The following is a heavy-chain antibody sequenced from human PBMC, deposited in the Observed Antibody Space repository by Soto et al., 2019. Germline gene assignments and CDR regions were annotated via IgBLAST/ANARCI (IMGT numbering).Heavy chain of an antibody. J-gene: IGHJ4*02. Sequence: PGGSLRLSCAASGFTFSSYSMNWVRQAPGKGLEWVSSISSSSSYIYYADSVKGRFTISRDNAKNSLYLQMNSLRAEDTAVYYCANLRGYSYGFKYFDYWGQGTLVTVSS. V-gene: IGHV3-21*01. CDR2: ISSSSSYI. D-gene: IGHD5-18*01. CDR3: ANLRGYSYGFKYFDY. CDR1: GFTFSSYS.